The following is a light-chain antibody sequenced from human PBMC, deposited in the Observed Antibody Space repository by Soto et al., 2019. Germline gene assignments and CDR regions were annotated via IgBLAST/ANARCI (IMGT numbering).Light chain of an antibody. V-gene: IGLV1-40*01. CDR1: SSNIGAGYD. Sequence: QSVLTQPPSVYGAPGQRVTISFTGSSSNIGAGYDVHWYQQLPGTAPKLLIYGNSNRPSGVPDRFSGSKSGTSASLAITGLQAEYEADYYCQSYDSSLSGVVFGGGTKLTVL. CDR2: GNS. CDR3: QSYDSSLSGVV. J-gene: IGLJ2*01.